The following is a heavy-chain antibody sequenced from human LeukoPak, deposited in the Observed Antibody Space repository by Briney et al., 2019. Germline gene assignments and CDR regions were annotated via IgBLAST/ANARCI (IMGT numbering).Heavy chain of an antibody. CDR3: ARQRDKAPRPHYFDY. CDR2: IYTGGST. J-gene: IGHJ4*02. V-gene: IGHV4-4*09. D-gene: IGHD5-18*01. CDR1: GGSISSYY. Sequence: SETLSLTCTVSGGSISSYYWSWIRQPPGKGLEWIGYIYTGGSTNYNPSLKSRVTISVDTSKNQFSLKLSSVTAADTAVYYCARQRDKAPRPHYFDYGARGTRAPASS.